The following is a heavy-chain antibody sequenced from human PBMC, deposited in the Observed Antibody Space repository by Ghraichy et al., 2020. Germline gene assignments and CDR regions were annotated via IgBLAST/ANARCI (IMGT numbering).Heavy chain of an antibody. CDR3: AKDLVGAGTYFEC. V-gene: IGHV3-23*01. J-gene: IGHJ4*01. Sequence: GESLNISCVASGVTFSTYDMSWVRQAPGKGLEWVSAITGSGSSTYYADSVKGRFTISRDNSKNTLFLQMSSLRADDTAVYYCAKDLVGAGTYFECWGRGTLVTVSS. CDR2: ITGSGSST. CDR1: GVTFSTYD. D-gene: IGHD1-26*01.